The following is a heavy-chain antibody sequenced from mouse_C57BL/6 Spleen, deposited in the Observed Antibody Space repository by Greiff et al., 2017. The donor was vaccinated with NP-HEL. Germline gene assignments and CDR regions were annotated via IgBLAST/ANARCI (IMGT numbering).Heavy chain of an antibody. V-gene: IGHV5-17*01. CDR3: ASKGFDYYYFDY. J-gene: IGHJ2*01. CDR1: GFTFSDYG. D-gene: IGHD2-4*01. CDR2: ISSGSSTI. Sequence: EVHLVESGGGLVKPGGSLKLSCAASGFTFSDYGMHWVRQAPEKGLEWVAYISSGSSTIYYADTVKGRFTISRDTAKNTLFLQMTSLRSDDTAMYYCASKGFDYYYFDYWGQGTTLTVSS.